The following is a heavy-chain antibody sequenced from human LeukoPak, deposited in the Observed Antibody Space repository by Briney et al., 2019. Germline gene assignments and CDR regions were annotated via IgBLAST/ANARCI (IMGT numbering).Heavy chain of an antibody. D-gene: IGHD3-22*01. CDR3: ASDYYYDSSGYPHPGPDAFDI. Sequence: XPXRXNTGYAQKFQGRVTINRNTSISTAYMELSSLRSEDTAVYYCASDYYYDSSGYPHPGPDAFDIWGQGTMVTVSS. J-gene: IGHJ3*02. V-gene: IGHV1-8*03. CDR2: XPXRXNT.